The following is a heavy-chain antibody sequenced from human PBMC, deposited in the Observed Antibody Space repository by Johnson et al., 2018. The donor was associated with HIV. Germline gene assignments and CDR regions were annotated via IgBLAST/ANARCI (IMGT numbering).Heavy chain of an antibody. V-gene: IGHV3-30*02. CDR3: AKVGGRHDYGDYLGAFDI. CDR2: IRYDGSNK. D-gene: IGHD4-17*01. Sequence: QVQLVESGGGLVQPGRSLRLSCAASGFTFSSYGMHWVRQAPGKGLEWVAFIRYDGSNKYYADSVKGRFTISRDNSKNTLYLHMNSLRAEDTAVYYCAKVGGRHDYGDYLGAFDIWGQGTMVTVSS. CDR1: GFTFSSYG. J-gene: IGHJ3*02.